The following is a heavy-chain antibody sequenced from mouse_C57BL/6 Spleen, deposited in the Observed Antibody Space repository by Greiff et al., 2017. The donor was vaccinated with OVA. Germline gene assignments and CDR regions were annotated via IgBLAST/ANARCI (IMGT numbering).Heavy chain of an antibody. CDR1: GYAFTNYL. CDR2: INPGSGGT. V-gene: IGHV1-54*01. CDR3: ARGPGDYDYAWFAY. D-gene: IGHD2-4*01. Sequence: VQLQQSGAELVRPGTSVKVSCKASGYAFTNYLIEWVKQRPGQGLEWIGVINPGSGGTNYNEKFKGKATLTADKSSSTAYMQLSSLTSEDSAVYFCARGPGDYDYAWFAYWGQGTLVTVSA. J-gene: IGHJ3*01.